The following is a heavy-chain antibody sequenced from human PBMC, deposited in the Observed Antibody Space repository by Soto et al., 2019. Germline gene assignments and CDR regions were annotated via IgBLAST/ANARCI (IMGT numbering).Heavy chain of an antibody. V-gene: IGHV4-59*08. CDR1: GGSIIAYY. J-gene: IGHJ6*02. D-gene: IGHD3-10*01. Sequence: SSEILCLTCSISGGSIIAYYCGWIRQPPGKGLEWIGYIHPGWGANYNPSLKSRVTISLDTSKTQISLELSSMTAADAALYYCVRQGFGALHGLVDVWGQGTTVTVSS. CDR3: VRQGFGALHGLVDV. CDR2: IHPGWGA.